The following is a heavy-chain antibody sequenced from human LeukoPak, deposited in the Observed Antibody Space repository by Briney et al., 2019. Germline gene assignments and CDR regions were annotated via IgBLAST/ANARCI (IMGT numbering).Heavy chain of an antibody. D-gene: IGHD5-18*01. V-gene: IGHV4-34*01. J-gene: IGHJ4*02. CDR3: ARHGRGYSYGLNY. Sequence: SETLSLTCAVYGGSFSGYYWSWIRQPPGKGLEWIGEINHSGSTNCNPSLKSRVTISVDTSKNQFSLKLSSVTAADTAVYYCARHGRGYSYGLNYWGQGTLVTVSS. CDR1: GGSFSGYY. CDR2: INHSGST.